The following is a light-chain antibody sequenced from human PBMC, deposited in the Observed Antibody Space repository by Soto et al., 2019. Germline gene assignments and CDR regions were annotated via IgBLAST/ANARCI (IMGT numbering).Light chain of an antibody. V-gene: IGKV3-11*01. CDR3: QQRRPWPPLT. CDR1: QSVDIY. J-gene: IGKJ4*01. CDR2: DAS. Sequence: EVVLTQSPVTLSLSPGDRASLSCKASQSVDIYVAWYQQRPGQAPRLLIYDASKRATGIPARFSGSGSGTDFTLTISSLEPEDSAVYYCQQRRPWPPLTFGGGTKVEIK.